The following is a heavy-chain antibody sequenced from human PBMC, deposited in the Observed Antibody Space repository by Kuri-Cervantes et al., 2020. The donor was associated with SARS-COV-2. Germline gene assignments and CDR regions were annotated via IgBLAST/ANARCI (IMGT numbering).Heavy chain of an antibody. CDR1: GGSFSGYY. CDR2: INHSGST. Sequence: GSLRLSCAVYGGSFSGYYWSWIRQPPGKGLEWIGDINHSGSTNYNPSLKSRVTISVDTSKNQFSLKLSSVTAADTAVYYCARARIYCSSTSCRPMAFDIWGQGKMVTVSS. CDR3: ARARIYCSSTSCRPMAFDI. V-gene: IGHV4-34*01. D-gene: IGHD2-2*01. J-gene: IGHJ3*02.